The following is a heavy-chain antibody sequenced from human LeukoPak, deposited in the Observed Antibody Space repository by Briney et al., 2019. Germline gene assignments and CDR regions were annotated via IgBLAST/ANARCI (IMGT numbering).Heavy chain of an antibody. D-gene: IGHD6-19*01. Sequence: PGGSLRLSCAASGFAFSSFAIGWVRQSPGKGLEWLSTINGGGNTTFYADSVKGRFTISRDNSKNTLYLHMDGLRPDDTAIYYCTKELHVAVAVADYYYFYMDVWGRGTAVSVSS. J-gene: IGHJ6*03. V-gene: IGHV3-23*01. CDR2: INGGGNTT. CDR3: TKELHVAVAVADYYYFYMDV. CDR1: GFAFSSFA.